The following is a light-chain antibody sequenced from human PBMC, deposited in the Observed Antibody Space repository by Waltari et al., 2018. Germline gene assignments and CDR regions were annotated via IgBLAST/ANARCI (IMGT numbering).Light chain of an antibody. V-gene: IGLV2-14*01. CDR3: TSYTSSPSWV. J-gene: IGLJ3*02. CDR1: SSDVGGYKY. Sequence: QSALTQPASVSGSPGQSITISCTGTSSDVGGYKYVSWYQQQQGKAPKLMIYDVSKRPSGVSHRFSGSKSGNTASLTISGLQAEDEADYYCTSYTSSPSWVFGGGTKLTVL. CDR2: DVS.